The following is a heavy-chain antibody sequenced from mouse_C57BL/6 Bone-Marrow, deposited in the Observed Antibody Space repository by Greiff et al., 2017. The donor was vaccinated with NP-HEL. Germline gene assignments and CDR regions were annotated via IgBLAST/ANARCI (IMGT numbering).Heavy chain of an antibody. Sequence: EVQGVESGGDLVKPGGSLKLSCAASGFTFSSYGMSWVRQTPDKRLEWVATISSGGSYTYYPDSVKGRFTISRDNAKNTLYLQMSSLKSEDTAMYYCARHSRGLRRAYWGQGTLVTVSA. J-gene: IGHJ3*01. V-gene: IGHV5-6*01. CDR2: ISSGGSYT. CDR3: ARHSRGLRRAY. D-gene: IGHD1-1*01. CDR1: GFTFSSYG.